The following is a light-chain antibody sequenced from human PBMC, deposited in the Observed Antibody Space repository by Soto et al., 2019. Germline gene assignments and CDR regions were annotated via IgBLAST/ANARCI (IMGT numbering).Light chain of an antibody. J-gene: IGKJ1*01. CDR2: GAS. CDR3: QQYNSYSRT. V-gene: IGKV3-15*01. CDR1: QSVNTN. Sequence: DIEMTQSPSTLSASLGDRATITCRASQSVNTNLAWYQQTPGQAPRLLVYGASTRASGIPARFSGSGSGTEFTLTISSLQPDDFAAYYCQQYNSYSRTFGQGTKVDIK.